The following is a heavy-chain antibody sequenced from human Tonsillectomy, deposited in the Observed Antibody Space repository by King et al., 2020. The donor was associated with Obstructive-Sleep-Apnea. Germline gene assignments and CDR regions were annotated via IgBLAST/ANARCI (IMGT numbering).Heavy chain of an antibody. D-gene: IGHD3-22*01. CDR1: GFTFSSYA. V-gene: IGHV3-23*04. Sequence: EVQLVESGGGLVQPGGSLRLSCAASGFTFSSYAMSWVRQAPGKGLEWVSAISGSGGSTYYADSVKGRFTFSRDNSKNTLYLQMNSLRAEDTAVYYCAKGPYYYDSSGDLNWFDPWGQGTLVTVSS. J-gene: IGHJ5*02. CDR2: ISGSGGST. CDR3: AKGPYYYDSSGDLNWFDP.